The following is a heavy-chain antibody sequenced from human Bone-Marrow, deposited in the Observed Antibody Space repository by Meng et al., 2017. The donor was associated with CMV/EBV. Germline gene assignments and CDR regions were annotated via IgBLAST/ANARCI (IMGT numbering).Heavy chain of an antibody. CDR2: INWNGGST. Sequence: GESLKISCAASGFTFDDYGMSWVRQAPGKGLEWVSGINWNGGSTGYADSVKGRFTISRDNAKNSLYLQMNSLRAEDTALYYCARPYCTKTRCYLYYYAMDVWGQGTTVTVSS. D-gene: IGHD2-8*01. J-gene: IGHJ6*02. CDR1: GFTFDDYG. V-gene: IGHV3-20*04. CDR3: ARPYCTKTRCYLYYYAMDV.